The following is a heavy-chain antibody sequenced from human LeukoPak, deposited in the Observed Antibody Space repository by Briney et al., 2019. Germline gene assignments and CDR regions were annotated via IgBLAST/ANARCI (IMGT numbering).Heavy chain of an antibody. V-gene: IGHV4-59*01. D-gene: IGHD6-6*01. CDR3: ARWGSIAVARFDY. CDR2: TYYTGNT. CDR1: GGSISSYY. J-gene: IGHJ4*02. Sequence: SETLSLTCTVSGGSISSYYWSWIRQPPGKGLEWIGYTYYTGNTNYNPSLTSRVNISVDTSKNQFSLNLSSVTAADTAVYYCARWGSIAVARFDYWGQGTLVTVSS.